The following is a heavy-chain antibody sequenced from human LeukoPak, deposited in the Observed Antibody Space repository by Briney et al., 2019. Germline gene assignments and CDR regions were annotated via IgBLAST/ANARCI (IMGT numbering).Heavy chain of an antibody. V-gene: IGHV1-69*13. D-gene: IGHD5-18*01. CDR2: IIPIFGTA. J-gene: IGHJ4*02. CDR3: ARVRSAEVGGYSFWY. Sequence: SVKVSCTASGYTFTSYDISWVRQAPGQGLEWMGGIIPIFGTANYAQKFQGRVTITADESTSTAYMELSSLRSEDTAVYYCARVRSAEVGGYSFWYWGQGTLVTVSS. CDR1: GYTFTSYD.